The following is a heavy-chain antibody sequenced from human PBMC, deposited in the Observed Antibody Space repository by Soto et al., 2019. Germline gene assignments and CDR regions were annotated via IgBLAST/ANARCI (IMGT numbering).Heavy chain of an antibody. Sequence: QVQLVQSGAEVKKPGASVKVSCKASGYTFTTYDISWVRQAPGQGLEWMGWISAFNGNTNYAQKVKGRVTMTPEPSTGTANRERRSLGSDETAVNYGPKAVSHFYHYSHMNVGGKGTTVTV. CDR3: PKAVSHFYHYSHMNV. J-gene: IGHJ6*03. D-gene: IGHD3-3*02. V-gene: IGHV1-18*01. CDR1: GYTFTTYD. CDR2: ISAFNGNT.